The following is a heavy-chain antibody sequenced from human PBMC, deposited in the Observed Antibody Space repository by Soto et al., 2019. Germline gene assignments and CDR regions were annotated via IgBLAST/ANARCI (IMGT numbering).Heavy chain of an antibody. D-gene: IGHD2-15*01. CDR1: GFTFSSYA. J-gene: IGHJ4*02. CDR2: ISGSGGST. V-gene: IGHV3-23*01. Sequence: PGGSLRLSCAASGFTFSSYAMSWVRQAPGKGLEWVSAISGSGGSTYYADSVKGRFTISRDNSKNTLYLQMNSLRAEDTAIYYCAKGYCSGVSCGRGYFDYWGQGTLVTVSS. CDR3: AKGYCSGVSCGRGYFDY.